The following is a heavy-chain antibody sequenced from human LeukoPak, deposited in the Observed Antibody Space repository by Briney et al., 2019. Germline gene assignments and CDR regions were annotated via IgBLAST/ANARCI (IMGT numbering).Heavy chain of an antibody. V-gene: IGHV3-21*01. D-gene: IGHD6-19*01. Sequence: PRGSLRLSCAASGFTFSSYSMNWVRPAPGKRLEWVSSIRSSSSCRYYADSVKGRFNISRDNAKNSLYLQMNSLRAEDTAVDYCAGVGVAVAGGGAGYGMDVWGQGTTVTVS. CDR3: AGVGVAVAGGGAGYGMDV. CDR2: IRSSSSCR. J-gene: IGHJ6*02. CDR1: GFTFSSYS.